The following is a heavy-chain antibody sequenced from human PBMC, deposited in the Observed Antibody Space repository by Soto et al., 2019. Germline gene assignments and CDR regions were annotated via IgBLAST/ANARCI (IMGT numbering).Heavy chain of an antibody. CDR3: ATNDKYSSGWYFVY. V-gene: IGHV4-4*02. J-gene: IGHJ4*02. CDR1: GGSISSSNW. D-gene: IGHD6-19*01. CDR2: IYHSGST. Sequence: SETLSLTCAVSGGSISSSNWWSWVRQPPGKGLEWIGEIYHSGSTNYNPSLKSRVTISVDKSKNQFSLKLSSVTAADTAVYYFATNDKYSSGWYFVYWGQGTLVTVSS.